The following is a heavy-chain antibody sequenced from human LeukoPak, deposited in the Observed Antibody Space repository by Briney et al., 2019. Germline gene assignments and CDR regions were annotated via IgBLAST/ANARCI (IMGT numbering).Heavy chain of an antibody. J-gene: IGHJ4*02. CDR3: APGRGYCTGGSCYSDY. D-gene: IGHD2-15*01. CDR1: GFTFSNYA. Sequence: GGSLRLSCTASGFTFSNYAMSWVRQAPGKGLEWVSTSGSDGSTYYADSVKGRFTISRDNSKNTLYLQMNSLRVEDTAIYYCAPGRGYCTGGSCYSDYCGQGTLVTVSS. V-gene: IGHV3-23*01. CDR2: SGSDGST.